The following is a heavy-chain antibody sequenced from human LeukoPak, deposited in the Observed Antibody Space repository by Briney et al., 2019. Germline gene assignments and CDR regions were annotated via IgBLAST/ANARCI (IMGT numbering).Heavy chain of an antibody. Sequence: GRSLRLSCEASGFTFDDYAMHWVRQAPGQGLEWVSGISWNSGSIGYADSVKGRFTISRDNAKNSLYLQMNSLRAEDTALYYCAKSEGYSSSPFDYWGQGTLVTVSS. CDR1: GFTFDDYA. CDR3: AKSEGYSSSPFDY. V-gene: IGHV3-9*01. CDR2: ISWNSGSI. J-gene: IGHJ4*02. D-gene: IGHD6-6*01.